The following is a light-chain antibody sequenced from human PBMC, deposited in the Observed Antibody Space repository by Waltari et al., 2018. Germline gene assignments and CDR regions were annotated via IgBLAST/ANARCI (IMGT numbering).Light chain of an antibody. Sequence: QSVLTQPPSVSGAPGQRVTISCSGSSSNVGRYFAYWYQQLPGMAPKLLIYSTDKRPSGVSDRFSGSKSSTSASLTITGLQTEDEADYYGQSYDRSRNIVLFGGGTRLTVL. CDR1: SSNVGRYF. CDR3: QSYDRSRNIVL. J-gene: IGLJ2*01. CDR2: STD. V-gene: IGLV1-40*02.